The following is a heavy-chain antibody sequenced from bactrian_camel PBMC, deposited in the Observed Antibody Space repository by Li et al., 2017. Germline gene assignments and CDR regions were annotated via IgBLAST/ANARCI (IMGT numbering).Heavy chain of an antibody. V-gene: IGHV3S59*01. J-gene: IGHJ4*01. CDR1: GFSVSGNC. CDR3: AASAGISYESAYGMVPGEYNY. Sequence: DVQLVESGGGSAQAGESLTLSCAASGFSVSGNCMGWFRQAPGKEREEVSIISWSGGGTYYADSVEGRFTISQGGDMNAVYLRMSSLKPENAGVYYCAASAGISYESAYGMVPGEYNYWGQGTQVTVS. D-gene: IGHD3*01. CDR2: ISWSGGGT.